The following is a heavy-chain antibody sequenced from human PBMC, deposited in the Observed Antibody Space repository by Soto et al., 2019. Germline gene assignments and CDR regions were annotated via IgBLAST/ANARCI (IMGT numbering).Heavy chain of an antibody. CDR1: GGSISSSSYY. V-gene: IGHV4-39*01. CDR3: ARQSPFERYFDWLFPGNWFDP. J-gene: IGHJ5*02. D-gene: IGHD3-9*01. CDR2: IYYSGST. Sequence: PSETLSLTCTVSGGSISSSSYYWGWIRQPPGKGLEWIGSIYYSGSTYYNPSLKSRVTISVDTSKNQFSLKLSSVTAADTAVYYCARQSPFERYFDWLFPGNWFDPWGQGTLVTVSS.